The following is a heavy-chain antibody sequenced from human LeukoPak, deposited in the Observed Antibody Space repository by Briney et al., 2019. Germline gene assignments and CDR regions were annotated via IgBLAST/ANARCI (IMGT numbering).Heavy chain of an antibody. D-gene: IGHD3-22*01. CDR3: ARESSGYLINWFDP. V-gene: IGHV1-46*01. Sequence: ASVRVSCKASGYTFTSYYMHWVRQAPGQGLEWMGIINPSGGSTSYAQKFQGRVTMTRDMSTSTVYMELSSLRSEGTAVYYCARESSGYLINWFDPWGQGTLVTVPS. J-gene: IGHJ5*02. CDR2: INPSGGST. CDR1: GYTFTSYY.